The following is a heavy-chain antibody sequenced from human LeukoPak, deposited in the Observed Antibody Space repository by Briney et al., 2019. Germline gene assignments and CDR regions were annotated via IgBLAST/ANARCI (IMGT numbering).Heavy chain of an antibody. Sequence: PGGSLRLSCAASGFTFNTYSMNWVRQAPGKGLEWVSNIISRGDTTHYAAPVKGRFTISRDDAKNSVFLHLNSLRGDDTAVYYCARGRGYCTGVSCDIDYWGQGTLVTVSS. D-gene: IGHD2-8*02. V-gene: IGHV3-48*04. J-gene: IGHJ4*02. CDR1: GFTFNTYS. CDR2: IISRGDTT. CDR3: ARGRGYCTGVSCDIDY.